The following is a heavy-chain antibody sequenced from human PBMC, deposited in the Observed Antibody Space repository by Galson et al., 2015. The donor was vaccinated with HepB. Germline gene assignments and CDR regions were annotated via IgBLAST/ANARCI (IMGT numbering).Heavy chain of an antibody. CDR1: GYTFTSYA. V-gene: IGHV7-4-1*02. CDR2: INTNTGNP. D-gene: IGHD6-19*01. J-gene: IGHJ2*01. CDR3: ARWGGIAVAGIDWYFDL. Sequence: SVKVSCKASGYTFTSYAMNWVRQAPGQGLEWMGWINTNTGNPTYAQGFTGRFVFSLDTSVSTAYLQISSLKAEDTAVYYCARWGGIAVAGIDWYFDLWGRGTLVTVSS.